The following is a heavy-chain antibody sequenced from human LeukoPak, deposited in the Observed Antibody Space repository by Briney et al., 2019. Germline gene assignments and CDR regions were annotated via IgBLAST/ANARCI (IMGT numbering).Heavy chain of an antibody. CDR3: VRGYTFGPYGMDV. Sequence: GGSLRLSCSASGFPFSSYAMHWVRQAPGKGLEYVSAISDSGGSTYYADSVKGRFTISRDNSKNTLYLQMSSLRAEDTAVYFCVRGYTFGPYGMDVWGQGTTVTVSS. J-gene: IGHJ6*02. CDR1: GFPFSSYA. V-gene: IGHV3-64D*09. D-gene: IGHD5-18*01. CDR2: ISDSGGST.